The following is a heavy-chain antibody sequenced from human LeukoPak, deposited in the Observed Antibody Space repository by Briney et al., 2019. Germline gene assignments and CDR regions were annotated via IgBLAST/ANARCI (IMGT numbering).Heavy chain of an antibody. CDR1: GFTFSSYA. Sequence: PGGSLRLSRAASGFTFSSYAMSWVRQAPGKGLEWVSAISGSGDSTYYADSVKGRFTISRDNSKNTLYLQMNSLRAEDTAVYYCAKAGVVVAATDFDYWGQGTLVTVSS. V-gene: IGHV3-23*01. CDR2: ISGSGDST. CDR3: AKAGVVVAATDFDY. J-gene: IGHJ4*02. D-gene: IGHD2-15*01.